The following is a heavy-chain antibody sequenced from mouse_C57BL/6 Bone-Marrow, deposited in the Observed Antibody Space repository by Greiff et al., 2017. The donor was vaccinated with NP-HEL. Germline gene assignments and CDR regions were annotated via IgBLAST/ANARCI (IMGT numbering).Heavy chain of an antibody. D-gene: IGHD3-2*02. J-gene: IGHJ4*01. CDR1: GYAFINYW. Sequence: QVQLQQSGAELVRPGTSVKMSCKASGYAFINYWIGWAKQRPGHGLEWIGDIYPGGGYTNYNEKFKGKATLTADKSSSTAYMQFSSLTSEDSAIYYCAELRPPFYAMDYWGQGTSVTVSS. CDR3: AELRPPFYAMDY. V-gene: IGHV1-63*01. CDR2: IYPGGGYT.